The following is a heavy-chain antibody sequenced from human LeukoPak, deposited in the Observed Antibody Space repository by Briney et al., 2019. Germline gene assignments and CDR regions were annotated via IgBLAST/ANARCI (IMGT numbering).Heavy chain of an antibody. CDR2: INPSGGST. Sequence: ASVKVSCKASGYTFTSYYMHWVRQAPGQGLEWMGIINPSGGSTSYAQKFQGRVTMTRDTSKNQFSLKLSSVTAADTAVYYCAREVVAAAGTVDYWGQGALVTVSS. CDR1: GYTFTSYY. J-gene: IGHJ4*02. CDR3: AREVVAAAGTVDY. V-gene: IGHV1-46*01. D-gene: IGHD6-13*01.